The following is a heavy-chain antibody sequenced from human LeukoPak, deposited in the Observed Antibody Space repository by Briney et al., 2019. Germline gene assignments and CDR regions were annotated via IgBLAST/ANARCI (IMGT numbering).Heavy chain of an antibody. Sequence: GGSLRLSCAASGFTFSSYSMNWVRQAPGKGLEWVSYISSSSSTIYYADSVEGRFTISRDNAKNSLYLQMNSLRAEDTAVYYCARADYSSGWYGDYWGQGTLVTVSS. CDR1: GFTFSSYS. D-gene: IGHD6-19*01. V-gene: IGHV3-48*01. CDR3: ARADYSSGWYGDY. J-gene: IGHJ4*02. CDR2: ISSSSSTI.